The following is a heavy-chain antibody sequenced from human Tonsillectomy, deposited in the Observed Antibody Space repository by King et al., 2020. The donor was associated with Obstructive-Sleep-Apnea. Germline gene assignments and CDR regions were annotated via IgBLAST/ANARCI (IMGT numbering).Heavy chain of an antibody. V-gene: IGHV3-11*01. CDR3: ARYYCDRRNPPSSHYYGMDV. J-gene: IGHJ6*02. D-gene: IGHD3-22*01. CDR1: GFTFSDYY. CDR2: ISSSAGTG. Sequence: VQLVESGGGLVKPGGSLRLSCAASGFTFSDYYMSWIRQAPGKGLEWISYISSSAGTGDYADSVKGRFTMSRDNAKNSLYLQKNSLRADDTAVYYCARYYCDRRNPPSSHYYGMDVWGQGTTVTVSS.